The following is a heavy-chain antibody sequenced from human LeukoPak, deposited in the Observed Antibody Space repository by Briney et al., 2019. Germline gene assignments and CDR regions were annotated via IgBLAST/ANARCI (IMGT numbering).Heavy chain of an antibody. Sequence: SETLSLTCTVSGGSISSAGYYWSSIRQPRGKGLEWIGYIYQSGTTYYNPSLKSRVTISVDRYGNQFSLKLSSVTAADTAVYYCARDYCATASCSYSDSWGQGILVTVSS. CDR1: GGSISSAGYY. CDR2: IYQSGTT. D-gene: IGHD2-2*01. V-gene: IGHV4-30-2*01. J-gene: IGHJ4*02. CDR3: ARDYCATASCSYSDS.